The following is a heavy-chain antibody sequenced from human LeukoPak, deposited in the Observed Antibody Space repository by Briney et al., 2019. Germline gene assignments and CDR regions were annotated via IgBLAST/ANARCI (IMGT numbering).Heavy chain of an antibody. CDR1: GFTFSSYA. CDR2: ISSNGGST. Sequence: GGSLRLSCSASGFTFSSYAMHWVRQAPGEGLEYVSAISSNGGSTYYADSVKGRFTISRDNSKNTLYLQMSSLRAGATAVYYCVKGRITMVRGVFDYWGQGTLVTVSS. CDR3: VKGRITMVRGVFDY. D-gene: IGHD3-10*01. V-gene: IGHV3-64D*09. J-gene: IGHJ4*02.